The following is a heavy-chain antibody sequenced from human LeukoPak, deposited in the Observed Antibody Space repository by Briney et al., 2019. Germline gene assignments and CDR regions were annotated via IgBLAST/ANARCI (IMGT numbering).Heavy chain of an antibody. V-gene: IGHV4-39*02. CDR1: GGSISSSSYY. D-gene: IGHD3-3*01. CDR3: ARDSGYDFWSGYPNWFDP. J-gene: IGHJ5*02. CDR2: IYYSGST. Sequence: PSETLSLTCTVSGGSISSSSYYWGWIRQPPGKGLEWIGSIYYSGSTYYNPSLKSRVTISVDTSKNQFSLKLSSVTAADTAVYYCARDSGYDFWSGYPNWFDPWGQGTLVTVSS.